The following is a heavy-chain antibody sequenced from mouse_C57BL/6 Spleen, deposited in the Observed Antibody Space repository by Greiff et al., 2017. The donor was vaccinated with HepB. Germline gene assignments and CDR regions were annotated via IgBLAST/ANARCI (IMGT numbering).Heavy chain of an antibody. CDR2: IHPNSGST. Sequence: VQLQQPGAELVKPGASVKLSCKASGYTFTSYWMHWVKQRPGQGLEWIGMIHPNSGSTNYNEKFKSKATLTVDKSSSTAYMQLSSLTSEDSAVYYCAGGPYGYDGGDYAMDYWGQGTSVTVSS. CDR1: GYTFTSYW. V-gene: IGHV1-64*01. CDR3: AGGPYGYDGGDYAMDY. D-gene: IGHD2-2*01. J-gene: IGHJ4*01.